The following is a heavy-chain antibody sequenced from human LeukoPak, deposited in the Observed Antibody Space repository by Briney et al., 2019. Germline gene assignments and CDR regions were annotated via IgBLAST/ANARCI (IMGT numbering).Heavy chain of an antibody. CDR2: INPSGGST. CDR1: GYTFTSYY. Sequence: GASVKVSCKASGYTFTSYYMHWVRQAPGQGLEWMGIINPSGGSTSYAQKFQGRVTMTRDTSTSTVYMGLSSLRSEDTAVYYCARGARRVDIVVVPAAINEPGFDYWGQGTLVTVPS. CDR3: ARGARRVDIVVVPAAINEPGFDY. V-gene: IGHV1-46*01. J-gene: IGHJ4*02. D-gene: IGHD2-2*02.